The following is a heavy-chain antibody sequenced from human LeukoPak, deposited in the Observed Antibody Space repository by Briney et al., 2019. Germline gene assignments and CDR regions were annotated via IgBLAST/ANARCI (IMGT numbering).Heavy chain of an antibody. CDR1: GFTFSSYW. J-gene: IGHJ6*03. CDR3: ARRAYYMYV. V-gene: IGHV3-74*01. Sequence: GGSLRLSCAASGFTFSSYWMNWVRQAPGKGLVWVSRINSDGSSTSYVDSVKGRFTISRDNAKNMLYLQMNSRRAEYTAVYYCARRAYYMYVWGKGTTVTVSS. CDR2: INSDGSST.